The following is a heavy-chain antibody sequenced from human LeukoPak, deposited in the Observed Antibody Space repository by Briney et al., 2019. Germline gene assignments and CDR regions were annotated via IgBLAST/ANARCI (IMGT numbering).Heavy chain of an antibody. Sequence: ASVKVSCTASGYTFTRYAISWVRQAPGQGLEWMGWINPFNGNTNDAERFQGRVIMTTDTSTRTAYMELRSLRSDDTAVYYCARDRSLSSTSLLGYWGQGTLVTVSS. CDR3: ARDRSLSSTSLLGY. J-gene: IGHJ4*02. CDR2: INPFNGNT. V-gene: IGHV1-18*01. CDR1: GYTFTRYA. D-gene: IGHD2-2*01.